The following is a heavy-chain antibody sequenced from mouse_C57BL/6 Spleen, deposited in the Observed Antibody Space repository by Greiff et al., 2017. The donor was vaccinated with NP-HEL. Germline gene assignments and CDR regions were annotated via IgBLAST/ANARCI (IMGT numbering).Heavy chain of an antibody. CDR1: GYTFTEYT. D-gene: IGHD2-5*01. V-gene: IGHV1-62-2*01. Sequence: QVQLQQSGAELVKPGASVKLSCKASGYTFTEYTIHWVKQRSGQGLEWIGWFYPGSGSIKYNEKFKVKATLPVDKSSSTVYMELSRMTSEDSAVYFYARHEDGSNYGWYFDVWGTGTTVTVSS. CDR2: FYPGSGSI. CDR3: ARHEDGSNYGWYFDV. J-gene: IGHJ1*03.